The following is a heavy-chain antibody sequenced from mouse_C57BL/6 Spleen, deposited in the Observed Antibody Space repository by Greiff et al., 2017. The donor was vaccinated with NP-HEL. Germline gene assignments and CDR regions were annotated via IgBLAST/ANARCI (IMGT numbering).Heavy chain of an antibody. J-gene: IGHJ4*01. V-gene: IGHV1-4*01. CDR2: INPSSGYT. Sequence: QVQLKQSGAELARPGASVKMSCKASGYTFTSYTMHWVKQRPGQGLEWIGYINPSSGYTKYNQKFKDKATLTADKSSSTAYMQLSSLTSEDSAVYYCALFDYGPSMDYWGQGTSVTVSS. CDR3: ALFDYGPSMDY. CDR1: GYTFTSYT. D-gene: IGHD2-4*01.